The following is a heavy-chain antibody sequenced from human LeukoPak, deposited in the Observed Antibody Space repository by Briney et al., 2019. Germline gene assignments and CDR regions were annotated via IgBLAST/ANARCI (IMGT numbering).Heavy chain of an antibody. CDR3: AANHYYDSSGYLDY. D-gene: IGHD3-22*01. CDR2: IYYSGST. Sequence: SETLSLTCTASGGSISSYYWSWIRQPPGKGLEWIGYIYYSGSTNYNPSLKSRVTISVDTSKNQFSLKLSSVTAADTAVYYCAANHYYDSSGYLDYWGQGTLVTVSS. J-gene: IGHJ4*02. CDR1: GGSISSYY. V-gene: IGHV4-59*01.